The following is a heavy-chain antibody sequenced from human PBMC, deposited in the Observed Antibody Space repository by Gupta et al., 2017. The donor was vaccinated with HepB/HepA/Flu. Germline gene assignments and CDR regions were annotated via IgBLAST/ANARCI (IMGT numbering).Heavy chain of an antibody. V-gene: IGHV4-31*03. CDR1: HGFIISGDYY. Sequence: QLQLHDSGPGLVHPSPTLSVTCTVSHGFIISGDYYWSWIRQYPGKGLEWIGYIYYSGSTYYNPSRKSRVTISIDTARNQVSMKLSSVTGADTAVYYCAIEARDGYNGDAYDIGGRGTMVTVSS. CDR2: IYYSGST. CDR3: AIEARDGYNGDAYDI. J-gene: IGHJ3*02. D-gene: IGHD5-24*01.